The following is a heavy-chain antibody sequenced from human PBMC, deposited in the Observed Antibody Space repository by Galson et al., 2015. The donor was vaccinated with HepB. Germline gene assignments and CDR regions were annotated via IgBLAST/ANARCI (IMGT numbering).Heavy chain of an antibody. CDR3: ATGFGDSRNY. J-gene: IGHJ4*02. CDR1: GITLSAYA. Sequence: LRLSCAVSGITLSAYAMHWVRQAPGKGLEWVAFIAYDGSDQIYADSVKGRFTISRDNSRNMLYLQMNGPRPEDTAVYYCATGFGDSRNYWGRGTLVAVSS. V-gene: IGHV3-30-3*01. D-gene: IGHD3-16*01. CDR2: IAYDGSDQ.